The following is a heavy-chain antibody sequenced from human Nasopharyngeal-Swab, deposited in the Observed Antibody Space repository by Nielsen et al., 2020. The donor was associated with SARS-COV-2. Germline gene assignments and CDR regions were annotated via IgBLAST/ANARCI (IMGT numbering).Heavy chain of an antibody. D-gene: IGHD2-2*01. CDR3: ASSHCGSTSCYHWFDP. CDR2: IIPILGIA. V-gene: IGHV1-69*10. Sequence: WVRQAPGQGLEWMGGIIPILGIANYAQKFQGRVTITADKSTSTAYMELSSLRSEDTAVYYCASSHCGSTSCYHWFDPWGQRTLVTVSS. J-gene: IGHJ5*02.